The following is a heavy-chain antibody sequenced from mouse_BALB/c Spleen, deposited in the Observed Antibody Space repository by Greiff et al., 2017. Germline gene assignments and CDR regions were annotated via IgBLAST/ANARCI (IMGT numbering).Heavy chain of an antibody. J-gene: IGHJ4*01. Sequence: EVQLQQSGPELVKPGASVKMSCKASGYTFTSYDMHWVKQKPGQGLEWIGYINPYNDGTKYNEKFKGKATLTTDTSSSTAYMELSSLTSEDSAVYYCASDYYGSSNAYAMDYWGQGTSVTVSS. CDR3: ASDYYGSSNAYAMDY. CDR2: INPYNDGT. V-gene: IGHV1-14*01. D-gene: IGHD1-1*01. CDR1: GYTFTSYD.